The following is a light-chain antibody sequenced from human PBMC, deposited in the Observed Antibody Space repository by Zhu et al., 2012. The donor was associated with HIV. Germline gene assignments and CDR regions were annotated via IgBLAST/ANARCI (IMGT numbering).Light chain of an antibody. V-gene: IGKV3-11*01. J-gene: IGKJ4*01. CDR3: QQRSNWPLT. CDR1: RSVRSF. Sequence: IVSTQSPATLSLSPGERATVSCRASRSVRSFLAWYQQKPGQAPRLLIYDTSKRAAGIPARFSGSGSETDFTLTISSLEPEDFALYYCQQRSNWPLTFGGGTKVE. CDR2: DTS.